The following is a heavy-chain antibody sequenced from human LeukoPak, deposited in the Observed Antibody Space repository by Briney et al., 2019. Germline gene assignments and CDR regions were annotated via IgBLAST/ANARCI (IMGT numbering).Heavy chain of an antibody. V-gene: IGHV3-23*01. D-gene: IGHD3-22*01. Sequence: PGGSLRLSCAASGFTSSSYAMSWVRQAPGKGLEWVSAISGSGGSTYYADSVKGRFTISRDNSKNTLYLQMNSLRAEDTAVYYCAKDTHDTSGDSGYYFDYWGQGLLVTVSS. CDR3: AKDTHDTSGDSGYYFDY. CDR1: GFTSSSYA. J-gene: IGHJ4*02. CDR2: ISGSGGST.